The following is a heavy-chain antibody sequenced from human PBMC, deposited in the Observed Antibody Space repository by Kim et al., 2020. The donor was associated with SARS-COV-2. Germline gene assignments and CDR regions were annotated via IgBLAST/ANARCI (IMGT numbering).Heavy chain of an antibody. CDR2: ISGSGGST. Sequence: GGSLRLSCAASGFTFSSYAMSWVRRAPGKGLEWVSAISGSGGSTYYADSVKGRFTISRDNSKNTLYLQMNSLRAEDTAVYYCATTSINYDILTGYLPTYYYYGMDVWGQGTTVTVSS. D-gene: IGHD3-9*01. CDR3: ATTSINYDILTGYLPTYYYYGMDV. CDR1: GFTFSSYA. V-gene: IGHV3-23*01. J-gene: IGHJ6*02.